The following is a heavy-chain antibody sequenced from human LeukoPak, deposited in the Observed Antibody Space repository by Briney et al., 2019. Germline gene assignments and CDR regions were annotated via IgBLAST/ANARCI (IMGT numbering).Heavy chain of an antibody. CDR3: ARTKMTTVTTYWFDP. Sequence: EASVKVSCKASGYTFTGYYMHWVRQAPGQGLEWMGWINPNSGGTNYAQKFQGRVTMTRDTSISTAYMELNRLRSDDTAVYYCARTKMTTVTTYWFDPWGQGTLVTVSS. J-gene: IGHJ5*02. D-gene: IGHD4-17*01. CDR2: INPNSGGT. CDR1: GYTFTGYY. V-gene: IGHV1-2*02.